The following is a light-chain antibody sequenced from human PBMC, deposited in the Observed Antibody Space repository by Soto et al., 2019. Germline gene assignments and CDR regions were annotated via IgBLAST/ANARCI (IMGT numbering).Light chain of an antibody. V-gene: IGLV2-11*01. J-gene: IGLJ2*01. CDR3: SSYAGNNNLV. CDR2: DVT. Sequence: QPVLTQPRSVSGSPGQSVSISCTGTISDVAGYNYVSWYQHHPGKAPKLLISDVTKRPSWVPDRFSGSKSGNTASLPISELQAEDEADYYCSSYAGNNNLVFGGGTKLTVL. CDR1: ISDVAGYNY.